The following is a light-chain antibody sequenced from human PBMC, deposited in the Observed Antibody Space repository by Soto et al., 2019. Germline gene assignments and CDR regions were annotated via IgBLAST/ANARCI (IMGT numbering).Light chain of an antibody. CDR3: QRYGSSPP. CDR1: QSVSSSY. Sequence: EIVLTQSPGTLSLSPGERATLSCRASQSVSSSYLAWYQQKPGQAPRLLIYGASSRATGIPDRFSGSGSGTDFTLTSSILAPDDFAVYYCQRYGSSPPFGQGTRLEIK. J-gene: IGKJ5*01. V-gene: IGKV3-20*01. CDR2: GAS.